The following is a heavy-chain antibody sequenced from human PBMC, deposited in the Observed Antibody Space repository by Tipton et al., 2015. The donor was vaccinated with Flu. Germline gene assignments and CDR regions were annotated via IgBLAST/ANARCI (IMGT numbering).Heavy chain of an antibody. CDR3: VALGGGVAGTAYY. D-gene: IGHD6-19*01. V-gene: IGHV4-38-2*01. J-gene: IGHJ4*02. CDR1: GYSLSSTYY. CDR2: ISHSGSP. Sequence: LRLSCAVSGYSLSSTYYWGWIRQSPGKGLEWIGSISHSGSPYYNPTLKSRVTISVDTSKNQFSLKLTSVTAADTAVYYCVALGGGVAGTAYYWGQGTLVTASS.